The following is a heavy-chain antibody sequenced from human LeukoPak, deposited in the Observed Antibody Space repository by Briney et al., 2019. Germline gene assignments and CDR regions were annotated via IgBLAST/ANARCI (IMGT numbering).Heavy chain of an antibody. CDR2: ISYDGSNK. D-gene: IGHD3-22*01. CDR1: GFSFSSYG. Sequence: GGSLRLSCAASGFSFSSYGIHWVRQAPGKGLEWVAVISYDGSNKYYTDSVKGRFTISRDNSKNTLYLQMNSLRVEDTAVYYCAKGGDSSGHYGGPDYWGQGTLVTVSS. J-gene: IGHJ4*02. CDR3: AKGGDSSGHYGGPDY. V-gene: IGHV3-30*18.